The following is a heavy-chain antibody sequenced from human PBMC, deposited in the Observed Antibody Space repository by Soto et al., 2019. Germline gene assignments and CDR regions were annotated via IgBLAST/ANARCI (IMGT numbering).Heavy chain of an antibody. CDR3: AKEDDGSGSYFRNALDY. CDR2: ISGSGGST. J-gene: IGHJ4*02. V-gene: IGHV3-23*01. D-gene: IGHD3-10*01. Sequence: EVQLLESGGGLVQPGGSLRLSCAASGFTFSSYAMSWVRQAPGKGLEWVSAISGSGGSTYYADSVKGRFTISRDNSKNKLFLQMNSLRAEDTAVYYCAKEDDGSGSYFRNALDYWGQGTLVTVSS. CDR1: GFTFSSYA.